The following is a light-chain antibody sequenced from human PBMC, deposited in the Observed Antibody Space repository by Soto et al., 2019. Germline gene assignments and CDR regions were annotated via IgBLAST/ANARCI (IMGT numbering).Light chain of an antibody. CDR1: QSVSSY. CDR3: QQRSNWLT. Sequence: EIVLTQSPATLSLSPGERATLSCRASQSVSSYLAWYQQKPGQAPRLLIYDASNRATGIPARFSGSGSGTDFTLTISSLEPEDFAVYYCQQRSNWLTVGGG. J-gene: IGKJ4*01. V-gene: IGKV3-11*01. CDR2: DAS.